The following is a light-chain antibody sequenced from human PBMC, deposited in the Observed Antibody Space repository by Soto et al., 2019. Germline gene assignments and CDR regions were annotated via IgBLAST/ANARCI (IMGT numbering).Light chain of an antibody. Sequence: DIQMTQSPSSLSASVGDRVTITCRASQSISNYANWYQQQPGKAPNLLIYATSSLQTGVPSRFSGSGSGTDFTLTISSLQPEDFAIYYCQQTYSSPQTFGQGTKLE. J-gene: IGKJ2*01. CDR3: QQTYSSPQT. V-gene: IGKV1-39*01. CDR1: QSISNY. CDR2: ATS.